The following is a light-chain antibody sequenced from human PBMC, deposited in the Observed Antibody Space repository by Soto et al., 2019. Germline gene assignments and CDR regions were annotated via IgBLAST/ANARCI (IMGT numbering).Light chain of an antibody. CDR1: QSVSNNY. J-gene: IGKJ5*01. CDR2: DAS. V-gene: IGKV3-11*01. Sequence: EIVLTQSPGTLSLSPGERATLPCRTSQSVSNNYLAWYQQKPGQAPRLLIYDASNRATGIPARFSGSGSGTDFTLTISSLEPEDFAIYYCQQRQYWPPITFGQGTRLEIK. CDR3: QQRQYWPPIT.